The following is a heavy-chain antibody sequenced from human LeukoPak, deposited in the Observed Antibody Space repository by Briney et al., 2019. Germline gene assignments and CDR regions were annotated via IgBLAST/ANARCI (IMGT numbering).Heavy chain of an antibody. D-gene: IGHD4-17*01. Sequence: HPGGSLRLSCAASGFTFSSYGMHWVRQAPGKGLEWVAVISYDGSNKYYADSVKGRFTISRDNARNSLYLQMNSLRAEDTAVYYCAGRYGDYLSEKFDPWGQGTLVTVSS. CDR2: ISYDGSNK. J-gene: IGHJ5*02. V-gene: IGHV3-30*03. CDR3: AGRYGDYLSEKFDP. CDR1: GFTFSSYG.